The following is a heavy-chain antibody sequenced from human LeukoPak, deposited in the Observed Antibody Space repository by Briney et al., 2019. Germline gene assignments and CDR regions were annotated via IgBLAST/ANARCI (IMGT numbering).Heavy chain of an antibody. CDR3: GRHDSGTYYRFDY. Sequence: SETLSLTCTVSGGSISSSSYYWTWIRQTPGKGLEWIGSVNYGGPTYYNPSLKSRVTISVDTSRNQFSLKLSSVTAADTSVYYCGRHDSGTYYRFDYWGQGSLVTVSS. CDR2: VNYGGPT. V-gene: IGHV4-39*01. D-gene: IGHD1-26*01. CDR1: GGSISSSSYY. J-gene: IGHJ4*02.